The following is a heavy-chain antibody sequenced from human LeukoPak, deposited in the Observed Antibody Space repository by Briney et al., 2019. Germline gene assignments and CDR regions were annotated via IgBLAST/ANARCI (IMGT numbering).Heavy chain of an antibody. D-gene: IGHD3-16*01. V-gene: IGHV4-59*08. J-gene: IGHJ6*02. CDR3: ARHVPYYDSDFPAWGMDV. CDR2: IYDSVNT. Sequence: SETLSLTCTVSGGSISTYYWSWIRQPPGKGLEWIGYIYDSVNTKYNPSLKSRVTISVDTSKNQLSLKLSSVTAADTAAYYCARHVPYYDSDFPAWGMDVWGQGTTVTVSS. CDR1: GGSISTYY.